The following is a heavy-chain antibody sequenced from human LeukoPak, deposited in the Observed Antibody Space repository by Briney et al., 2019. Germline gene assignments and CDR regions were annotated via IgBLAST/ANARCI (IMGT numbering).Heavy chain of an antibody. CDR3: AKVSVGRYYFDN. J-gene: IGHJ4*02. CDR2: INPDGSTT. CDR1: GFTFSSYW. V-gene: IGHV3-74*01. D-gene: IGHD3-3*02. Sequence: PGGSLRLSCAASGFTFSSYWMHWVRQAPGKGLVWVSRINPDGSTTSYADSVKGRFTISRDSAKNTLYLQMNSLRAEDTAVYYCAKVSVGRYYFDNWGQGTPVTVSS.